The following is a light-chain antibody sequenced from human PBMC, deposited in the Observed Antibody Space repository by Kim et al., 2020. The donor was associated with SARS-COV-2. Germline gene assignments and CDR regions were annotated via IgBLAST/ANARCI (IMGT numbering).Light chain of an antibody. Sequence: SPGEDATLPGRASQRVSSSLAWYQKKPGQDPRLLLYGASAGATGIPARCSGSGTGTEFTLTISSLQSEDFAVYYCQQYYNWHPITFGQGTRLEIK. V-gene: IGKV3-15*01. CDR2: GAS. CDR3: QQYYNWHPIT. J-gene: IGKJ5*01. CDR1: QRVSSS.